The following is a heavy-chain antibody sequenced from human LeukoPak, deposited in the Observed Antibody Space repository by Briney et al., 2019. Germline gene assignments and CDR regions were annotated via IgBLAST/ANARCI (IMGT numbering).Heavy chain of an antibody. D-gene: IGHD2-15*01. CDR1: GGTISAYY. J-gene: IGHJ4*02. V-gene: IGHV4-4*07. CDR3: ARAYCSGGSCYSGFDY. CDR2: ISSSGST. Sequence: PSETLSLTCTVSGGTISAYYRSWIRQPAGKGLDWIGRISSSGSTNYNPSPKSRVTMSVDTSKNQFSLKLSSVTAADTVVYYCARAYCSGGSCYSGFDYWGQGTLVTVSS.